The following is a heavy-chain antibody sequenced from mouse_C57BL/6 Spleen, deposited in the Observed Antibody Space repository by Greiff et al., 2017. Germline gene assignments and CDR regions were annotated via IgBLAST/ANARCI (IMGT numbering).Heavy chain of an antibody. V-gene: IGHV1-69*01. CDR1: GYTYTSYW. CDR2: IDPSDSYT. Sequence: QVQLQQPGAELVMPGASVKLSCKASGYTYTSYWMHWVKQRPGQGLEWIGEIDPSDSYTNYNQKFKGKSTLTVDKSSSTAYMQLSSLTSEDSAVYYCARGGDYDPYYAMDYWGQGTSVTVSS. D-gene: IGHD2-4*01. CDR3: ARGGDYDPYYAMDY. J-gene: IGHJ4*01.